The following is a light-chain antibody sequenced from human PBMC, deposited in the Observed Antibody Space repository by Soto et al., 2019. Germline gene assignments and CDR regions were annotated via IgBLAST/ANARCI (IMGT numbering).Light chain of an antibody. V-gene: IGKV3-20*01. CDR1: QSISSSY. CDR3: QQYNSYPLT. Sequence: EIVLTQSPGTLSLSPGERATLSCRASQSISSSYLAWYQQKPGQAPRLLIYGASRRATGIPDRFSGRESGTDFTLTITTLEPEDSATYYCQQYNSYPLTFGGGTKVEIK. CDR2: GAS. J-gene: IGKJ4*01.